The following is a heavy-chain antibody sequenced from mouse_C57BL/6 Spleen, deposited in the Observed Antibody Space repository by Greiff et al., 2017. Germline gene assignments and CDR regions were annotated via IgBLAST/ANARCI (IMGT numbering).Heavy chain of an antibody. CDR2: IDPETGGT. V-gene: IGHV1-15*01. Sequence: QLKQSGAELVRPGASVTLSCKASGYTFTDYEMHWVKQTPVHGLEWIGAIDPETGGTAYNQKFKGKAILTADKSSSTAYMELRSLTSEDSAVYYCTRFPSSGFAYWGQGTLVTVSA. J-gene: IGHJ3*01. D-gene: IGHD1-1*01. CDR3: TRFPSSGFAY. CDR1: GYTFTDYE.